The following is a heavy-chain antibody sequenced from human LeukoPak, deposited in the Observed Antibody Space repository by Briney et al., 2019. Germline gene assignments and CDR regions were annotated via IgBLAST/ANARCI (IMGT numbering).Heavy chain of an antibody. CDR1: GFTFSSYS. CDR2: ISSSSSYI. D-gene: IGHD2-2*01. CDR3: ARDRTSRHYYYMDV. J-gene: IGHJ6*03. Sequence: GGSLRLSCAASGFTFSSYSMNWVRQAPGKGLEWVPSISSSSSYIYYADSVKGRFTISRDNAKNSLYLQMNSLRAEDTAVYYCARDRTSRHYYYMDVWGRGTTVTVSS. V-gene: IGHV3-21*01.